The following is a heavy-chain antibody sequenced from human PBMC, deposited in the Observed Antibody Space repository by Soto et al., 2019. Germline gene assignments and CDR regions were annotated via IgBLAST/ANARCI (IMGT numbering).Heavy chain of an antibody. CDR2: IHFSGST. CDR1: GGSISSYY. J-gene: IGHJ4*02. D-gene: IGHD6-19*01. V-gene: IGHV4-59*01. Sequence: SETLSLTCTVSGGSISSYYWSWIRQSPGKGLEWIGYIHFSGSTKSNPSLKSRVTISVDTSKNQFSLKLSSVTAADTAVYYCARVYSSGWYEIFYWGQGTLVTVSS. CDR3: ARVYSSGWYEIFY.